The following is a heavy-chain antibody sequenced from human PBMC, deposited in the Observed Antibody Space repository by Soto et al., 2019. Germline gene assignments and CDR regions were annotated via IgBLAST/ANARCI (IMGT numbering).Heavy chain of an antibody. V-gene: IGHV3-30-3*01. Sequence: PGGSLRLSCAASGFTFSSYAMHWVRQAPGKGLEWVAVISYDGSNKYYADSVKGRFTISRDNSKNTLYLQMNSLRAEDTAVYYCARDGIELPMTTVTTWYFDYWGQGTLVTVSS. D-gene: IGHD4-17*01. CDR3: ARDGIELPMTTVTTWYFDY. CDR2: ISYDGSNK. CDR1: GFTFSSYA. J-gene: IGHJ4*02.